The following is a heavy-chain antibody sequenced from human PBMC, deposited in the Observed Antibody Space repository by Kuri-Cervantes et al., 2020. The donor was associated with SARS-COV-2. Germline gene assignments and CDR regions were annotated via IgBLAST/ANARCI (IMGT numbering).Heavy chain of an antibody. CDR1: GYTFNIYD. CDR2: MNPNSGVT. D-gene: IGHD3-3*01. J-gene: IGHJ6*03. Sequence: ASVKVSCKASGYTFNIYDINWVRQATGQGLEWMGWMNPNSGVTGYAQKFQGRVTMTRDTSRGIAYMELSSLRSEDTAVYYCARGVFITNPPSYYYYMDVWGKGTTVTVSS. CDR3: ARGVFITNPPSYYYYMDV. V-gene: IGHV1-8*02.